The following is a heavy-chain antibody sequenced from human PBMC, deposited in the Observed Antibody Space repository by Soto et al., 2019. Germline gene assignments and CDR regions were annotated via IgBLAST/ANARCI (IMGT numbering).Heavy chain of an antibody. CDR2: INPNSGGT. V-gene: IGHV1-2*04. CDR3: AREGLGGDFDY. Sequence: ASVKVSCKASGYTFANYGISWVRQAPGQGLEWMGWINPNSGGTNYAQKFQGWVTMTRDTSISTAYMELSRLRSDDTAVYYCAREGLGGDFDYWGQGTLVTVSS. CDR1: GYTFANYG. J-gene: IGHJ4*02. D-gene: IGHD3-10*01.